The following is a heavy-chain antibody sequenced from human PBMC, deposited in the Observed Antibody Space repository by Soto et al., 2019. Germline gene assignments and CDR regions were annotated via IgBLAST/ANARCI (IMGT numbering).Heavy chain of an antibody. CDR2: ISGSGGST. D-gene: IGHD5-12*01. CDR1: GFTFMRYA. CDR3: AKGARDGYTLWVFDY. Sequence: SLRLSCAADGFTFMRYALSWVRQAPGKELEWVSAISGSGGSTYYADSGKGRFTISRDNSKTTLYLQMNSLRAEDTAVYYCAKGARDGYTLWVFDYWGQGTLVTVSS. J-gene: IGHJ4*02. V-gene: IGHV3-23*01.